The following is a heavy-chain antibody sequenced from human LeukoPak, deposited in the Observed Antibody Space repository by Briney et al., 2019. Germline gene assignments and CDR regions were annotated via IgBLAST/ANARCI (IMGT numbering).Heavy chain of an antibody. D-gene: IGHD1-26*01. J-gene: IGHJ3*02. CDR3: TREGPLGGATDGFDI. CDR2: INPNNGVT. Sequence: ASVKVSCKASGYTFTGYYMHWVRQAPRQGLDWMGLINPNNGVTKYAQNFQGRVTMTRDTSISTACMEVSRLTSDDTAVYYCTREGPLGGATDGFDIWGQGTMVTVSS. V-gene: IGHV1-2*02. CDR1: GYTFTGYY.